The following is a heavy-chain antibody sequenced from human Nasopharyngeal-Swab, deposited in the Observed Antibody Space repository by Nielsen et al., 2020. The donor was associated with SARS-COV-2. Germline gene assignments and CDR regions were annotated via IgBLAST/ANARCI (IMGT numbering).Heavy chain of an antibody. Sequence: GGSLRLSCAASGFIFGDYAMHWVRQAPVKGLEWVSGISWNSGSIGYADSVKGRFTISRDNAKNSLYLQMNSLRAEDTALYYCAKDGAGDWYFDLWGRGTLVTVYS. D-gene: IGHD6-19*01. CDR1: GFIFGDYA. V-gene: IGHV3-9*01. CDR2: ISWNSGSI. J-gene: IGHJ2*01. CDR3: AKDGAGDWYFDL.